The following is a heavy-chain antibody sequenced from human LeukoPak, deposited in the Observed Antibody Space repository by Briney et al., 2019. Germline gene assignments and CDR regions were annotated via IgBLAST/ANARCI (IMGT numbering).Heavy chain of an antibody. V-gene: IGHV4-59*01. D-gene: IGHD6-19*01. CDR2: IYYSGST. J-gene: IGHJ4*02. CDR3: ARDGRGWYDY. Sequence: SETLSLTCTVSGGSISSYYWSWIRQPPGKGLEWIGYIYYSGSTNYNPSLKSRVTISVDTSKNQFSLKLSSVTAADTAVYYCARDGRGWYDYWGQGALVTVSS. CDR1: GGSISSYY.